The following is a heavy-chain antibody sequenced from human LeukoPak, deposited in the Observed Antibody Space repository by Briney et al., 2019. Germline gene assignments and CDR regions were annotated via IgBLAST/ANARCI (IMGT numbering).Heavy chain of an antibody. CDR2: ILFDGSEK. J-gene: IGHJ4*02. CDR1: GFIFNTYG. Sequence: PGRSLRLSCAASGFIFNTYGMHWVRQAPGKGLEWVAVILFDGSEKYYADSVKGRFTISRDNSKNSLYLQMNSLRVEDTAVYYCARASVGATIIPDYWGQGTLVTVSS. CDR3: ARASVGATIIPDY. D-gene: IGHD1-26*01. V-gene: IGHV3-30*03.